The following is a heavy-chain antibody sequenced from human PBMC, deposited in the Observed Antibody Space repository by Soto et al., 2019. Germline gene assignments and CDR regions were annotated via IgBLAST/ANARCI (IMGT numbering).Heavy chain of an antibody. D-gene: IGHD2-2*01. CDR3: ARVCSGSTSSSYYGRAV. Sequence: QVQLQESGPGLVKPSGTLSLTCAVSGDSISSDNWWSWVRQPPGKGLEWIGEIYHSGSTNYNPSLKRRVTISLEKSKNHFSLKRSSVTAADTAVYYCARVCSGSTSSSYYGRAVWGRGTTVAVSS. V-gene: IGHV4-4*02. CDR1: GDSISSDNW. J-gene: IGHJ6*04. CDR2: IYHSGST.